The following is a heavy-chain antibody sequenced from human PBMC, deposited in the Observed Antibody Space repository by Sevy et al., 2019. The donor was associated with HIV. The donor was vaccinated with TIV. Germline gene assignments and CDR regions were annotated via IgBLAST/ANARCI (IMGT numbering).Heavy chain of an antibody. J-gene: IGHJ3*01. CDR3: ATAQGYCVVNRRSGGSINDFDF. CDR2: ISWNSGAI. Sequence: GGSLRLSCAASGFTFSDYAMHWVRLVPGKGLEWVSGISWNSGAIGYADSVKGRFSIPRDNAKNALHLQMNSLRVVDTALYYCATAQGYCVVNRRSGGSINDFDFWGQGTMVTVSS. CDR1: GFTFSDYA. V-gene: IGHV3-9*01. D-gene: IGHD2-15*01.